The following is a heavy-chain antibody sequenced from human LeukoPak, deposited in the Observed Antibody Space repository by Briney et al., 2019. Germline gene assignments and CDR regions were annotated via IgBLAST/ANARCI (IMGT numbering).Heavy chain of an antibody. J-gene: IGHJ4*02. D-gene: IGHD4-17*01. CDR3: AKVNYGDNNYYFDY. V-gene: IGHV3-23*01. Sequence: PGGSLRLSCAASGFIFSSYALSWVRQAPGKGLEWVSAISGSGGSTYYADSVKGRFSISRDSSKNTLYLQMDSLRAEDTAVYYCAKVNYGDNNYYFDYWGQGTLVTVSS. CDR2: ISGSGGST. CDR1: GFIFSSYA.